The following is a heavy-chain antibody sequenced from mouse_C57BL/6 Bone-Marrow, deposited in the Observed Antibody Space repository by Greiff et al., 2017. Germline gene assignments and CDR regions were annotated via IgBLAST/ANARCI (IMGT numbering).Heavy chain of an antibody. CDR1: GFTFSSYA. CDR3: AREAEKAMDD. D-gene: IGHD3-3*01. CDR2: ISDGGSYT. Sequence: EVNLVESGGGLVKPGGSLKLSCAASGFTFSSYAMSWVRQTPEKRLEWVATISDGGSYTYYPDNVKGRFTISRDNAKNNLYLQMSHLKSEDTAMYYCAREAEKAMDDWGQGTSVTVSS. J-gene: IGHJ4*01. V-gene: IGHV5-4*01.